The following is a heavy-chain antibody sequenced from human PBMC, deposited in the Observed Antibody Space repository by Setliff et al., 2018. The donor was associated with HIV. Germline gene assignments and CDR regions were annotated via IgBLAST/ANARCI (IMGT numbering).Heavy chain of an antibody. J-gene: IGHJ6*03. CDR3: ARDATSEGYMDV. CDR1: GGSISSYS. V-gene: IGHV4-4*08. CDR2: IYTSGST. Sequence: ASETLSLTCTVSGGSISSYSWSWIRQPPGKGLEWIGYIYTSGSTNYNPSLKSRVTISVDTSESQFSLKLTSVTAADTAMYFCARDATSEGYMDVWGKGTTVTVSS.